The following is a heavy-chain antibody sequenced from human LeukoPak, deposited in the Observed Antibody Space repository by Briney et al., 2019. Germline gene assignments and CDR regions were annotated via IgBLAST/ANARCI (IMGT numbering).Heavy chain of an antibody. V-gene: IGHV4-34*01. CDR2: INHSGST. CDR1: GGSLSGYY. CDR3: ARITIFPPVYYYYGMDV. J-gene: IGHJ6*02. Sequence: SETLSLTCAVYGGSLSGYYWSGIRQPQGKGRKWIGEINHSGSTNYNPSLKSRVTISVDTSKNQFSLRLSSVTAADTAVYYCARITIFPPVYYYYGMDVWGQGTTVTVSS. D-gene: IGHD3-9*01.